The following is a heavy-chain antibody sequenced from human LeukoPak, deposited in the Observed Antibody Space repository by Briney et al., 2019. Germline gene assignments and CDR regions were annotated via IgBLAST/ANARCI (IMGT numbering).Heavy chain of an antibody. J-gene: IGHJ4*02. CDR1: GFTFSSYE. D-gene: IGHD6-19*01. Sequence: GGSLRLSCAASGFTFSSYEMNWVRQAPGKGLEWVSYISSSGSTIYYADSVKGRFTISRDNAKNTQYLQMNSLRAEDTAVYYCVRERSGWLFDYWGQGTLVTVSS. CDR2: ISSSGSTI. V-gene: IGHV3-48*03. CDR3: VRERSGWLFDY.